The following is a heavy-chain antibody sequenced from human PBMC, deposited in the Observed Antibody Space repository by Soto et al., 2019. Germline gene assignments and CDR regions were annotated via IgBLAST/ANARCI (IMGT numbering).Heavy chain of an antibody. CDR3: ARVSVRGYSYGHPFDP. CDR1: GYTFSSYS. V-gene: IGHV1-46*01. D-gene: IGHD5-18*01. CDR2: INPSGGST. J-gene: IGHJ5*02. Sequence: QVQLVQSGAEVEKPGASVKVSCKASGYTFSSYSMHWARQAPGQGLEWMGIINPSGGSTNYAQKFQGRLTMTRDTSTGTGYMELSSLRSEDTAVYYCARVSVRGYSYGHPFDPWGQGTLVTVSS.